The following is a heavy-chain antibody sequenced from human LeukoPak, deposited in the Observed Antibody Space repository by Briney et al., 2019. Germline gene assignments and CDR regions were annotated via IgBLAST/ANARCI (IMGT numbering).Heavy chain of an antibody. V-gene: IGHV4-34*01. CDR1: GGSFSGYY. J-gene: IGHJ5*02. CDR3: ASRQLRTSWFDP. D-gene: IGHD6-13*01. CDR2: INHNGST. Sequence: SETLSLTCAVYGGSFSGYYWSWIRHPPGKGLEWIGEINHNGSTNYNPSLKSRVTISVDTSKNQFSLKLSSVTAADTAVYYCASRQLRTSWFDPWGQGTLVTVSS.